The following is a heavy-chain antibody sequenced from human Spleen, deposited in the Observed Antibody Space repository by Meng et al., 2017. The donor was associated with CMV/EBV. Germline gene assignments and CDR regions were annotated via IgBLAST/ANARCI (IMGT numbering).Heavy chain of an antibody. CDR2: INHSGST. CDR1: GGSFSGYY. D-gene: IGHD3-10*01. J-gene: IGHJ4*02. V-gene: IGHV4-34*01. Sequence: LPCAVYGGSFSGYYWSWIRQPPGKGLEWIGEINHSGSTNYNPSLKSRVTISVDTSKNQFSLKLSSVTAADTAVYYCARGLVRGVGGYWGQGTLVTVSS. CDR3: ARGLVRGVGGY.